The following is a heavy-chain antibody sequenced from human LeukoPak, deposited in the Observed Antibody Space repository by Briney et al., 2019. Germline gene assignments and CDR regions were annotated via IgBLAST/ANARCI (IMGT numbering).Heavy chain of an antibody. Sequence: SETLSLTCTVSGGSISSYYWSWIRQPPGKGLEWIGYIYYSGSTNYNPSLKSRVTISVDTSKNQFSLKLSSVTAADTAVYYCARERYDILTGHLSAPDWFDPWGQGTLVTVSS. CDR1: GGSISSYY. J-gene: IGHJ5*02. V-gene: IGHV4-59*01. CDR2: IYYSGST. D-gene: IGHD3-9*01. CDR3: ARERYDILTGHLSAPDWFDP.